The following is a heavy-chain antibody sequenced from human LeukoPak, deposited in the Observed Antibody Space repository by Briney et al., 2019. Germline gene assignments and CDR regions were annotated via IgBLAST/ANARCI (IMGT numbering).Heavy chain of an antibody. Sequence: SETLSLTCTVSGGSISGGGYYWSWIRQHPGKGLEWIGYIYYSGSTYYNPSLKSRVTISVDTSKNQFSLKLSSVTAADTAVYYCARDYYGSGPLYGMDVWGKGTTVTVSS. J-gene: IGHJ6*04. CDR1: GGSISGGGYY. D-gene: IGHD3-10*01. V-gene: IGHV4-31*03. CDR2: IYYSGST. CDR3: ARDYYGSGPLYGMDV.